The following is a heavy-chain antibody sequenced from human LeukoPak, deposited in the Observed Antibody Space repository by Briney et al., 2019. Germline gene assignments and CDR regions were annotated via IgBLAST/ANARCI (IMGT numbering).Heavy chain of an antibody. D-gene: IGHD3-10*01. V-gene: IGHV4-30-4*08. J-gene: IGHJ3*02. CDR2: IYYSGST. CDR3: ARDPFGLWFGELYDAFDI. CDR1: GGSISSGDYY. Sequence: SQTLSLTCTVSGGSISSGDYYWSWIRQPPGKGLEWIGYIYYSGSTYYNPSLKSRVTMSVDTSKNQFSLKLSSVTAADTAVYYCARDPFGLWFGELYDAFDIWGRGTMVTVSS.